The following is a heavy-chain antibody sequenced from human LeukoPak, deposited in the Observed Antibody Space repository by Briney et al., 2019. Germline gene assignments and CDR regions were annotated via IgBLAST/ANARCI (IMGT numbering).Heavy chain of an antibody. Sequence: QPGGSLRLSCAASGFTFSSYGMHWVRQAPGKGLEWVAVIWYDGSNKYYADSVKGRFTISRDNPKNTLYLQMNSLRAEDTAVYYCAARASISSQDRVLDVWRQVTTVNV. V-gene: IGHV3-33*01. CDR3: AARASISSQDRVLDV. CDR1: GFTFSSYG. D-gene: IGHD6-6*01. CDR2: IWYDGSNK. J-gene: IGHJ6*02.